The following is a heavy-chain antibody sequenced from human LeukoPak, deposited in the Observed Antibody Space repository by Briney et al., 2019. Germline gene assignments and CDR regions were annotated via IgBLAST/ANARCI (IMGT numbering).Heavy chain of an antibody. J-gene: IGHJ6*03. CDR1: GGSFSGYY. V-gene: IGHV4-34*01. CDR2: INHSGST. CDR3: ARVPSQLVRGFYYYYYMDV. D-gene: IGHD6-13*01. Sequence: PSETLSLTCAVYGGSFSGYYWSWIRQPPGKGVEWIGEINHSGSTNYNPSLKSRVTISVDTSKNQFSLKLSSVTAADTAVYYCARVPSQLVRGFYYYYYMDVWGKGTTVTVSS.